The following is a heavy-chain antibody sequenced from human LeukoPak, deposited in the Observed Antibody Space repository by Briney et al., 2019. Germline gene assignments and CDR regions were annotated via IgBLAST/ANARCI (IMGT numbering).Heavy chain of an antibody. CDR2: IYTSGST. CDR1: GGSISSGSYY. Sequence: SETLSLTCTVSGGSISSGSYYWNWIRQPAGKGLEWIGRIYTSGSTNYNPSLKSRVTISVDTSKNQFSLKLSSVTAADTAVYYCARDHEGYQLRPAIHYYYYMDVWGKGTTVTVSS. J-gene: IGHJ6*03. V-gene: IGHV4-61*02. D-gene: IGHD2-2*01. CDR3: ARDHEGYQLRPAIHYYYYMDV.